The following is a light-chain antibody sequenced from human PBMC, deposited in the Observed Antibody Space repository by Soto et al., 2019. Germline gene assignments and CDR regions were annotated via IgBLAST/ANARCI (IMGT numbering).Light chain of an antibody. J-gene: IGKJ5*01. CDR2: AAS. V-gene: IGKV1-12*01. Sequence: DIHMTQSPSSVSASVGHRFTITCRASQDIDSWLAWYQQTQGKAPKLLIFAASTLQSGVPSRLSGGGSGTDLTLAISGLQNEDFATYYCQQGNSFTITFGQGTRLEI. CDR1: QDIDSW. CDR3: QQGNSFTIT.